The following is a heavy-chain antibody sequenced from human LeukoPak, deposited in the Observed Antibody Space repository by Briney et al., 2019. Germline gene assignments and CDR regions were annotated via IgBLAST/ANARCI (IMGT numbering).Heavy chain of an antibody. V-gene: IGHV3-15*01. Sequence: GGSLRLSCAASGFTFSSYSMNWVRQAPGTGLEWVGRIKARSEGGTADYAAPVKGRFTISRDDSENTLYLQMNSLKIEDTAVYFCTTGIGTIDYWGQGTLVTVSS. CDR1: GFTFSSYS. D-gene: IGHD3-3*02. J-gene: IGHJ4*02. CDR3: TTGIGTIDY. CDR2: IKARSEGGTA.